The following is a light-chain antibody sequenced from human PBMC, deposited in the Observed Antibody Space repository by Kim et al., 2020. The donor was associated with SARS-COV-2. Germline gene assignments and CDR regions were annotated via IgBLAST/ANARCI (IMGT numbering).Light chain of an antibody. Sequence: EIVLTQSPGTLSLSPGERATLSCRASQSVSSDYLAWYQQKPGQAPRLLIYIASSRATGIPDRFSGSGSGTDFTLTISRLEPEDFAVYYCHQYGSSPFTFGPGTKVDIK. CDR1: QSVSSDY. V-gene: IGKV3-20*01. J-gene: IGKJ3*01. CDR2: IAS. CDR3: HQYGSSPFT.